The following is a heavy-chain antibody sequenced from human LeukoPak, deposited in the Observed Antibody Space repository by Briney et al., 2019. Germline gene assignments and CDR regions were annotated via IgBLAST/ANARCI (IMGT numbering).Heavy chain of an antibody. CDR1: GYTFTGYY. V-gene: IGHV1-2*02. CDR2: INPNSGGT. Sequence: ASVKVSRKASGYTFTGYYMHWVRQAPGQGLEWMGWINPNSGGTNYAQKFQGRVTMTRDTSISTAYMELSRLRSDDTAVYYCARADSSSWYYLDYWGQGTLVTVSS. CDR3: ARADSSSWYYLDY. J-gene: IGHJ4*02. D-gene: IGHD6-13*01.